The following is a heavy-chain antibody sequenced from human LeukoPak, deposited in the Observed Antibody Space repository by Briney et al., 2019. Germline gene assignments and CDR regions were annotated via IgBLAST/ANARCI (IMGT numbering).Heavy chain of an antibody. J-gene: IGHJ5*02. CDR3: ASQPGGWFDP. CDR2: IYYSGST. Sequence: SETLSLTCTVSGGSISSSSYPWGWIRQPPGKGLEWIGSIYYSGSTYYNPSLKSRVTISVDTSKNQFSLKLSSVTAADTAVYYCASQPGGWFDPWGQGTLVTVSS. CDR1: GGSISSSSYP. V-gene: IGHV4-39*01.